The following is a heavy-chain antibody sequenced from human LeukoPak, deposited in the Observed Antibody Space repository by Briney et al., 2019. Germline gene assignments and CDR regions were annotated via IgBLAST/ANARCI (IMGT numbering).Heavy chain of an antibody. J-gene: IGHJ4*02. CDR2: INWNGGST. CDR1: GFTFDDYG. CDR3: ACGDSSSSEVDY. V-gene: IGHV3-20*04. D-gene: IGHD6-6*01. Sequence: GGSLRLSCAASGFTFDDYGTSWVRQAPGKGLEWVSGINWNGGSTGCADSVKGRFTISRDNSKNTLYLQMNSLRAEDTAVYYCACGDSSSSEVDYWGQGTPVTVSS.